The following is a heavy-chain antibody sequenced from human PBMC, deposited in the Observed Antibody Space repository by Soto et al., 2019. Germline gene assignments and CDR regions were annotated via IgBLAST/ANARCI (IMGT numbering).Heavy chain of an antibody. D-gene: IGHD6-13*01. V-gene: IGHV3-30*03. CDR2: ISYDGSNK. CDR1: GFTFSSYG. CDR3: AXDLWAGXSWYATYDAFDI. J-gene: IGHJ3*02. Sequence: QVQLVESGGGVVQPGRSLRLSCAASGFTFSSYGMHWVRQAPGKGLEWVAVISYDGSNKYYADSVKGRFTISRDNSKNXXXLQMXSXXXXXXAXXXXAXDLWAGXSWYATYDAFDIWGQGTMVTVSS.